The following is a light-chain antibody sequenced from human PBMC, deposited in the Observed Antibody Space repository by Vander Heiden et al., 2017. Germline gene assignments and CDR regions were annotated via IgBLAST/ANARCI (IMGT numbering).Light chain of an antibody. V-gene: IGLV2-23*02. CDR3: CSDGRTSILWV. J-gene: IGLJ3*02. CDR1: SSDVGSYNL. Sequence: QSALTQPASVSGSPGQSITISCTGTSSDVGSYNLVSWYQQHPGKAPKLMIDEVIKRPSGVSNRCSGSKSGNTASLTISGLQAEDEADYYCCSDGRTSILWVFGGGTKLTVL. CDR2: EVI.